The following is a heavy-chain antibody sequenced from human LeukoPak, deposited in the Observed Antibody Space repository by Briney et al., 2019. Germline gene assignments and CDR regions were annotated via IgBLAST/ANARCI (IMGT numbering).Heavy chain of an antibody. CDR3: AKGQATMVRGVLGY. D-gene: IGHD3-10*01. V-gene: IGHV3-23*01. J-gene: IGHJ4*02. Sequence: GGSLRLSCAASGFTFSSYAMSWVRQAPGKGLERVSAVSGSGGSTYYADSVKGRFTISRDNSKNTLYLQMNSLRAEDTAVYYCAKGQATMVRGVLGYWGQGTLVTVSS. CDR2: VSGSGGST. CDR1: GFTFSSYA.